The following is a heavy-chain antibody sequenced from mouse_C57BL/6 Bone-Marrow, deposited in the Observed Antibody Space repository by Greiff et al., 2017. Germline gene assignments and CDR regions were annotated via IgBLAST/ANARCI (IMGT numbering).Heavy chain of an antibody. CDR1: GYSITSDY. Sequence: DVKLQESGPGLVKPSQTLSLTCSATGYSITSDYWNWIRKFPGNKLEYMGYISYSGSTYYNPSLKRRISITRDTSKNQYYLQLNSVTTEDTATYYCARFNDGYAMDYWCQGTSVTVSS. J-gene: IGHJ4*01. V-gene: IGHV3-8*01. D-gene: IGHD2-12*01. CDR2: ISYSGST. CDR3: ARFNDGYAMDY.